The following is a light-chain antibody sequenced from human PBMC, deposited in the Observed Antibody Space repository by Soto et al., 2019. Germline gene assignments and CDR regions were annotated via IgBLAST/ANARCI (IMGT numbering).Light chain of an antibody. Sequence: NVFTEAPSTLSLSPGEKATLSCRASQSVRSSSLAWYQQKRGQPPRLLIYGASSRATGIPDRFSGSGSGTDFTLTISRLEPEDFVMYYCQQYGSSPQTFGQGTKVDI. CDR2: GAS. CDR1: QSVRSSS. J-gene: IGKJ1*01. V-gene: IGKV3-20*01. CDR3: QQYGSSPQT.